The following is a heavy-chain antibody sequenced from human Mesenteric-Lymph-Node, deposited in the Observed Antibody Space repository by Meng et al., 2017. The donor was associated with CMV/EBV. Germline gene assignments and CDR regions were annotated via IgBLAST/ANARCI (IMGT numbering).Heavy chain of an antibody. CDR3: AIAARGDYYYGMDV. V-gene: IGHV3-7*03. D-gene: IGHD6-6*01. J-gene: IGHJ6*02. CDR1: GFTFSSYW. CDR2: INEDGSKK. Sequence: GESLKISCAASGFTFSSYWMTWVRQAPGKGLEWVANINEDGSKKYYVGSVKGRFTISRDNAKNTLYLQMNSLRAEDTAVYYCAIAARGDYYYGMDVWGQGTTVTVSS.